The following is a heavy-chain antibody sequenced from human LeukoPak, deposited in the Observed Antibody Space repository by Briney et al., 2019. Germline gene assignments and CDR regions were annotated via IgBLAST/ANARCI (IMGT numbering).Heavy chain of an antibody. CDR2: ISGGSPVI. Sequence: GGSLRLSCAASGFSFSMYSMNWVRQAPGKGLEWVTHISGGSPVIDYADSVEGRFTISRDNSKNTLYLQMNSLRAEDTAVYYCARSGSFSPTYYFDYWGQGTLVTVSS. V-gene: IGHV3-48*01. J-gene: IGHJ4*02. CDR3: ARSGSFSPTYYFDY. CDR1: GFSFSMYS. D-gene: IGHD1-26*01.